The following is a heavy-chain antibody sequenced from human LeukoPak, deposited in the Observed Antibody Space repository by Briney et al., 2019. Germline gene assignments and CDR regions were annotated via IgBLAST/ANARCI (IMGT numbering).Heavy chain of an antibody. CDR3: ARQGHDSQGYYYYYYMDV. Sequence: GGSLRLSCAASGLSVSSNYMSWVRQAPGKGLEWVSLIYTGGSTYYADSVKGRFTISRDNPKNTLYLQMNSLRTEDTAVYYCARQGHDSQGYYYYYYMDVWGKGTTVTVSS. CDR1: GLSVSSNY. CDR2: IYTGGST. V-gene: IGHV3-53*01. D-gene: IGHD3-3*01. J-gene: IGHJ6*03.